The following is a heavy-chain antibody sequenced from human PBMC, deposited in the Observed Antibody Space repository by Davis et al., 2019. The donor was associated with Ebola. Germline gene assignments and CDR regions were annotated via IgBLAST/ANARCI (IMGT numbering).Heavy chain of an antibody. CDR1: GNRFSSHW. J-gene: IGHJ4*02. V-gene: IGHV5-51*01. CDR3: ARGTNAYNPGGYFDS. D-gene: IGHD5-24*01. Sequence: GESLKISCKDSGNRFSSHWIGWVRQMPGKGLEWMGIIYTGDSDTRYSPSFRGQVTISADKSISTAYLQWSSLKASDTAIYYCARGTNAYNPGGYFDSWGQGTLVTVSS. CDR2: IYTGDSDT.